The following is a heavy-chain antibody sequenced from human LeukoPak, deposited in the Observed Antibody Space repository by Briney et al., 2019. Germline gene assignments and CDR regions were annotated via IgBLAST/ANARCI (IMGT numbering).Heavy chain of an antibody. J-gene: IGHJ4*02. V-gene: IGHV3-23*01. CDR3: ARHQYGSGSYTFDY. Sequence: AGGSLRLSCAASGFTFSSYAMSWVRQAPGKGLEWVSAISGSGGSTYYADSVKGRFTISRDNSKNTLYLQMNSLRAEDTAVYYCARHQYGSGSYTFDYWGQGTLVTVSS. CDR2: ISGSGGST. D-gene: IGHD3-10*01. CDR1: GFTFSSYA.